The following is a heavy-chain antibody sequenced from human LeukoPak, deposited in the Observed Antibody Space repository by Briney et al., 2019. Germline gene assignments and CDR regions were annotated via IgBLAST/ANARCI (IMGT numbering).Heavy chain of an antibody. CDR3: ARERASLYFDY. J-gene: IGHJ4*02. CDR2: IYHSGST. V-gene: IGHV4-30-2*01. CDR1: GGSISSGGYS. Sequence: SETLSLTCAVSGGSISSGGYSWSWIRQPPGKGLEWIGYIYHSGSTYYNPSLKSRVTISVDRSKNLFSLKLSSVTAADTAVYYCARERASLYFDYWGQGTLVTVSS.